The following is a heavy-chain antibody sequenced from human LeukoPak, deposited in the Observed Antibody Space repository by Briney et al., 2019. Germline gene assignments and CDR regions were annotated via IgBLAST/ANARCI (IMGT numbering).Heavy chain of an antibody. D-gene: IGHD2/OR15-2a*01. CDR2: ISSTGGST. CDR3: AKVVAGNIDYYFDY. CDR1: GFTFSNYA. Sequence: PGGSLRLSCAASGFTFSNYAMSWVRQAPGKGLEWVAGISSTGGSTHYADSEKGRFTISRDNSKNTVYLQMRNLRVEHTAVYYCAKVVAGNIDYYFDYWGQGILVAVSS. J-gene: IGHJ4*02. V-gene: IGHV3-23*01.